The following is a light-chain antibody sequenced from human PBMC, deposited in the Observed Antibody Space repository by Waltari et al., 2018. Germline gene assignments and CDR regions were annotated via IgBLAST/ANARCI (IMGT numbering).Light chain of an antibody. CDR1: RDISRD. CDR2: GVS. CDR3: QQTYTSPPT. J-gene: IGKJ5*01. V-gene: IGKV1-39*01. Sequence: DIQMTQSPSSLSASVGDRVPITCRASRDISRDLNWFQQKPGKAPKLLIYGVSSLQSGVPSRFSGSGSGTDFTLTITSLQPEDFATYYCQQTYTSPPTFGQGTRLEI.